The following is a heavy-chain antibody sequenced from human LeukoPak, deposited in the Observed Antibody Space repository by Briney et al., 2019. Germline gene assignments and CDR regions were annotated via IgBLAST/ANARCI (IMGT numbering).Heavy chain of an antibody. CDR3: ARVPLHDRNDYYYPH. CDR2: INAGNGNA. V-gene: IGHV1-3*01. CDR1: GYTFTDYG. Sequence: ASVKVSCKASGYTFTDYGMHWARQAPGQRLEWMAWINAGNGNAKYSQKFQGRVTITRDTSASTAYMELSSLRSKDTAVYYCARVPLHDRNDYYYPHWGQGTVVTVSS. D-gene: IGHD3-22*01. J-gene: IGHJ1*01.